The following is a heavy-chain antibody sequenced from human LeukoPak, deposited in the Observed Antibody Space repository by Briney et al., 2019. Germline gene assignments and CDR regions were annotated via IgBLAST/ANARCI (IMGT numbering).Heavy chain of an antibody. V-gene: IGHV1-46*01. CDR2: INPSGGST. CDR3: AISKVPAAMGDY. D-gene: IGHD2-2*01. J-gene: IGHJ4*02. CDR1: GYTFTSYY. Sequence: ASVTVSCKASGYTFTSYYMHWVRQAPGQGLEWMGIINPSGGSTSYAQKFQGRVTMTRDTSTSTVYMELSSLRSEDTAVYYCAISKVPAAMGDYWGQGTLVTVSS.